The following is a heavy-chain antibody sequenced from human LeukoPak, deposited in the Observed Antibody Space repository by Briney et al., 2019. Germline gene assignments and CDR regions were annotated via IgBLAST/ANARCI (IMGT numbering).Heavy chain of an antibody. Sequence: PSETLSLTCAVYGGSFSGYYWSWIRQPPGKGLEWIGEISHSGSTNYNPSLKSRVTISVDTSKNQFSLKLSSVTAADTAVYYCARGGWPNWFDPWGQGTLVTVSS. V-gene: IGHV4-34*01. J-gene: IGHJ5*02. CDR1: GGSFSGYY. D-gene: IGHD2-15*01. CDR3: ARGGWPNWFDP. CDR2: ISHSGST.